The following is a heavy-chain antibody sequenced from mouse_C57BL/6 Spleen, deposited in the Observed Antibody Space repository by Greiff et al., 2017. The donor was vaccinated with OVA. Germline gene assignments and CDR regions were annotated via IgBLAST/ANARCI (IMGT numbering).Heavy chain of an antibody. D-gene: IGHD2-14*01. CDR3: ESGGWYALDY. Sequence: VQLQQSGAELVKPGASVKLSCKASGYTFTTYPMEWMKQNPGKSLEWIGNIHPYNDDTNYNEKFKGKATLTVEKSSSTVYLELSGLTSADAAVYYCESGGWYALDYWGQGTTLTVSS. V-gene: IGHV1-47*01. CDR2: IHPYNDDT. CDR1: GYTFTTYP. J-gene: IGHJ2*01.